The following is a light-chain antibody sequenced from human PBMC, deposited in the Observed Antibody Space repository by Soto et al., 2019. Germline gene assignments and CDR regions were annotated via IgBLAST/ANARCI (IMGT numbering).Light chain of an antibody. CDR2: SAS. J-gene: IGKJ1*01. CDR1: QSLLHSNGKTF. CDR3: MQTLQTHGT. Sequence: DIVMTQSPLSLPVTPGEPASISCRSIQSLLHSNGKTFLDWYLQKPGQSPQLLIFSASKRASGVPDRFSASGSGTDFTLKINRVEAEDVGVYYCMQTLQTHGTFSQGTKVDIK. V-gene: IGKV2-28*01.